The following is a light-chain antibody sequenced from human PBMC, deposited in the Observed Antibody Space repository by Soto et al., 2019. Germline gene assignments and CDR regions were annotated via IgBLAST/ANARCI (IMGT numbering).Light chain of an antibody. CDR2: AAS. CDR1: QDIRND. Sequence: IHMTQSPSSLSASFGDRVTITSRASQDIRNDLGWYQQKPGKAPNLLIYAASSLHTGIPSRFSGSLSGTDFTLTISRLQPEDSATYYCLQDYSYPSTFGQGTKVDIK. V-gene: IGKV1-6*01. CDR3: LQDYSYPST. J-gene: IGKJ1*01.